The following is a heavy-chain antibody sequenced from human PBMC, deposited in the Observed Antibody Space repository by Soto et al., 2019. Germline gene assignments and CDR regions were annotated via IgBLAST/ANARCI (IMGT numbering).Heavy chain of an antibody. V-gene: IGHV4-39*01. CDR3: ARQGFDFWSGYRDPYYLDY. CDR2: IYYSGST. Sequence: TSETLSLTCTVSGGSISSSSYYWGWIRQPPGKGLEWIGSIYYSGSTYYNPSLKSRVTISVDTSKNQFSLKLSSVTAADTAVYYCARQGFDFWSGYRDPYYLDYWGQGTLVTVSS. J-gene: IGHJ4*02. CDR1: GGSISSSSYY. D-gene: IGHD3-3*01.